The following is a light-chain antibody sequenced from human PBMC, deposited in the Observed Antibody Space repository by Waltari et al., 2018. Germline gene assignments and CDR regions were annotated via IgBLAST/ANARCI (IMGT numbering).Light chain of an antibody. CDR1: QSVLYSSNNKNY. CDR3: QQYYSTSWT. CDR2: WAS. J-gene: IGKJ1*01. V-gene: IGKV4-1*01. Sequence: DIVMTQSPDSLAVSLGERATTHCKSSQSVLYSSNNKNYLAWYQQKPGQPPKLLIYWASTRESGVPDRFSGSGSGTDFTLTISSLQAEDVAVYYCQQYYSTSWTFGQGTKVEIK.